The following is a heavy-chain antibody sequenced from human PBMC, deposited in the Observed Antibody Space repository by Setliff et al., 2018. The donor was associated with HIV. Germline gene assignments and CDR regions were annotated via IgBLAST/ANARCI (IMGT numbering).Heavy chain of an antibody. CDR2: INPNSGVT. J-gene: IGHJ3*02. V-gene: IGHV1-2*06. D-gene: IGHD3-10*01. CDR1: GYTFTGYY. CDR3: ARGGEWEHLGVFDAFDI. Sequence: ASVKVSCKTSGYTFTGYYMHWVRQAPGQGLEWMGRINPNSGVTNYAQKFQDRVTMTRDTSSSTADMDLRSLISDETAVYYCARGGEWEHLGVFDAFDIWGQGTMVTVSS.